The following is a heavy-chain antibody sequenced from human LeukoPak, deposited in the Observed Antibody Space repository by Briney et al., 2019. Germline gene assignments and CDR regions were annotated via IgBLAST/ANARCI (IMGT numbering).Heavy chain of an antibody. Sequence: PGGSLRLSCAASGFTLTTYAMSWVRQAPGKGLEWVSVISGSGDSTYYADSVKGRFTISRDNAKNSLYLQMNSLRAEDTAVYYCARDFCSSTSCYIDYWGQGTLVTVSS. CDR1: GFTLTTYA. D-gene: IGHD2-2*02. CDR3: ARDFCSSTSCYIDY. V-gene: IGHV3-23*01. J-gene: IGHJ4*02. CDR2: ISGSGDST.